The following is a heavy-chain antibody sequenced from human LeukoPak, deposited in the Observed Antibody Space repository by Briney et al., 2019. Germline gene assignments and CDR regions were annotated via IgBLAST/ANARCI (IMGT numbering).Heavy chain of an antibody. Sequence: GGSLRLSCAASGFTFDDYAMHWVRQAPGKGLKWVSGISWNSGSIGYADSVKGRFTISRDNAKNSLYLQMNSLRAEDTAVYYCARDPARTSAFDYWGQGTLVTVSS. CDR1: GFTFDDYA. CDR2: ISWNSGSI. J-gene: IGHJ4*02. CDR3: ARDPARTSAFDY. D-gene: IGHD6-6*01. V-gene: IGHV3-9*01.